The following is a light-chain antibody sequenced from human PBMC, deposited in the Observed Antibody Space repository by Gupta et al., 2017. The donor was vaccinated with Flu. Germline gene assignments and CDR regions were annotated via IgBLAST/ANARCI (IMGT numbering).Light chain of an antibody. J-gene: IGKJ2*03. V-gene: IGKV1-39*01. CDR1: QTIGNY. CDR3: QQTYRIPHS. Sequence: DIQMTQSPSSLSASVGDRVTIPCRASQTIGNYLNWYQMKPGKAPKLLIYAASRLKSGVPSRFSGSGSETDFTLTISTLQPEDFATYYCQQTYRIPHSFGQGTKLEIK. CDR2: AAS.